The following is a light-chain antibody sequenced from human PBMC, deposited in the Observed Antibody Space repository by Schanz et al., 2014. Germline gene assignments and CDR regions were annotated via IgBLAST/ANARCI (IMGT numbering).Light chain of an antibody. Sequence: QSALTQPPSVSGSPGQSVTISCTGTSGDVGSYNRVSWYQQPPGTAPKLMIYEVNNRPSGVPDRFSGSKSGSTASLTVSGLQAEDEGDYYCSSYTSSSTLRGVFGGGTKLTVL. CDR1: SGDVGSYNR. CDR3: SSYTSSSTLRGV. J-gene: IGLJ3*02. CDR2: EVN. V-gene: IGLV2-18*02.